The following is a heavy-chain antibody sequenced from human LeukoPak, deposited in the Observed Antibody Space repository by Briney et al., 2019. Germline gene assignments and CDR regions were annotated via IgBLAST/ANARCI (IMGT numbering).Heavy chain of an antibody. CDR2: MNPNSGNT. CDR1: GYTFTGYY. V-gene: IGHV1-8*03. CDR3: ASTYDAFDI. J-gene: IGHJ3*02. Sequence: VASVKVSCKASGYTFTGYYMHWVRQAPGQGLEWMGWMNPNSGNTGYAQKFQGRVTITRNTSISTAYMELSSLRSEDTAVYYCASTYDAFDIWGQGTMVTVSS. D-gene: IGHD3-16*01.